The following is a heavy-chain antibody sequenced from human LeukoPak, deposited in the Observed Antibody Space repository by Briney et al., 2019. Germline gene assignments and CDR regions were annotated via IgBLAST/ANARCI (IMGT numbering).Heavy chain of an antibody. CDR1: GFTFSSYA. CDR2: ISGSGGST. V-gene: IGHV3-23*01. Sequence: PGGSLGLSCAASGFTFSSYAMSWVRQAPGKGLEWVSAISGSGGSTYYADSVKGRFTVSRDNARNTLYLQMDSLRVDDTAVYYCARDWAWGGFDHWGQGTLVTVSS. D-gene: IGHD3-16*01. J-gene: IGHJ4*02. CDR3: ARDWAWGGFDH.